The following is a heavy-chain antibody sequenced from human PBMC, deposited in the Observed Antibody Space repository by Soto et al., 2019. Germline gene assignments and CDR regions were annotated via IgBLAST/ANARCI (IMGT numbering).Heavy chain of an antibody. D-gene: IGHD3-3*01. CDR1: GGSISSGGYY. CDR2: IYYSGST. CDR3: ARGYYDFWSGYFLWYFDL. V-gene: IGHV4-31*03. J-gene: IGHJ2*01. Sequence: QVQLQESGPGLVKPSQTLSLTCTVSGGSISSGGYYWSWIRQHPGKGLEGIGYIYYSGSTYYNPSLKSRVTISVDTSKNQFSLKLSSVTAADTAVYYCARGYYDFWSGYFLWYFDLWGRGTLVTVSS.